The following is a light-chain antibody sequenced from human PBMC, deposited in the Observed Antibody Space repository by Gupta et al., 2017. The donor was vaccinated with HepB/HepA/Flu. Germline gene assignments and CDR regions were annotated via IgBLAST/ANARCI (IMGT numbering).Light chain of an antibody. CDR3: QHYCNSYT. CDR1: QSVSSDE. J-gene: IGKJ2*01. Sequence: IVLTQSPGSLSLSPGERVTLSCKARQSVSSDELAWYQQKTGQAQRLIIYGACNRDNGIPDTFSGRGDGEDFTLTSSRRENEDIAVYYVQHYCNSYTFGEGTKMEVK. V-gene: IGKV3-20*01. CDR2: GAC.